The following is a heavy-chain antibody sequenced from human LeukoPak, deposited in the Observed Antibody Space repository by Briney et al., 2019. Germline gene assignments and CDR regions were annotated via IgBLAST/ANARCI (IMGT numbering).Heavy chain of an antibody. CDR2: ISYDGNNK. CDR1: GFTFSSYD. Sequence: PGRSLRLSCAASGFTFSSYDMHWGRQAPGKGLEWVAVISYDGNNKYYPDSVKGRFTISRDNSKNTLFLQMNSLRGEDTAVYYCAKEVVIAAIDYWGQGTLVTVSS. J-gene: IGHJ4*02. CDR3: AKEVVIAAIDY. V-gene: IGHV3-30*18. D-gene: IGHD2-15*01.